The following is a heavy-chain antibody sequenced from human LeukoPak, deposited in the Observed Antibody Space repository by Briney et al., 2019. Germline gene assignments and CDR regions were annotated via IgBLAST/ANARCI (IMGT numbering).Heavy chain of an antibody. CDR2: IKSKTDGGTT. CDR1: GFTFSNAW. CDR3: TTGGTYYDFWSGKGLAFDI. Sequence: GGSLRLSCAASGFTFSNAWMSWVRQAPGKGLEWVGRIKSKTDGGTTDYAAPVKGRFTISRDDSKNTLYLQMNSLKTEDTAVYYCTTGGTYYDFWSGKGLAFDIWGQGTMVTVSS. J-gene: IGHJ3*02. D-gene: IGHD3-3*01. V-gene: IGHV3-15*01.